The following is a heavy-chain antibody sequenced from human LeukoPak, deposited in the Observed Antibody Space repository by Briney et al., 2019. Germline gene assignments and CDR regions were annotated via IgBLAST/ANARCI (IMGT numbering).Heavy chain of an antibody. Sequence: SETLSLTCTVSGGSMSRYYWSWIRQPPGKGLEWIGYIYYSGSTNYNPSLKSRVTISVDTSKNQFSLKLSSVTAADTAVYYCARAVGAWIQLWPTVYFDYWGQGTLVTVSS. V-gene: IGHV4-59*01. D-gene: IGHD5-18*01. J-gene: IGHJ4*02. CDR3: ARAVGAWIQLWPTVYFDY. CDR2: IYYSGST. CDR1: GGSMSRYY.